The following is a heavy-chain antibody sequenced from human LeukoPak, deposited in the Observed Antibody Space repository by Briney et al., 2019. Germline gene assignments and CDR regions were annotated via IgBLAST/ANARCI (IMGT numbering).Heavy chain of an antibody. CDR1: GGSVSSSTYY. CDR2: IYYSGST. D-gene: IGHD3-22*01. CDR3: ARDNYYDSSGYSRPLDY. Sequence: SETLSLTCTVSGGSVSSSTYYWGCIRQPPGKGLEWIGTIYYSGSTYYDPSLKSRVAISIDTSKNQFSLKLRSVTAADTAVYYCARDNYYDSSGYSRPLDYWGQGTLVTVSS. J-gene: IGHJ4*02. V-gene: IGHV4-39*07.